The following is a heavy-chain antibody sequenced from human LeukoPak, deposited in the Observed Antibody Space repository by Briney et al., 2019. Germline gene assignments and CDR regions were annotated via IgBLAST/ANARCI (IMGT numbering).Heavy chain of an antibody. CDR3: ARDFLGYCSGGSCQYFDY. CDR1: GGSISRSSYY. D-gene: IGHD2-15*01. V-gene: IGHV4-39*07. Sequence: SETLSLTCTVSGGSISRSSYYWGWIRQPPGKGLEWIGSIYYSGSTYYNPSLKSRVTISVDTSKNQFSLKLSSVTAADTAVYYRARDFLGYCSGGSCQYFDYWGQGTLVTVSS. CDR2: IYYSGST. J-gene: IGHJ4*02.